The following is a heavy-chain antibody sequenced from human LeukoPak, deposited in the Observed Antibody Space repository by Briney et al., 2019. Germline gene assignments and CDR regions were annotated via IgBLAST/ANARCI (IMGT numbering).Heavy chain of an antibody. CDR2: IYTSGST. CDR1: GGSISSYY. CDR3: ARYAGDWHAFDI. V-gene: IGHV4-4*07. Sequence: SETLSLTCTVSGGSISSYYWSWIRQPAGKGLEWIGRIYTSGSTNYNPSLKSRVTISVDTSKNHFSLKLNSVTAADAAVYYCARYAGDWHAFDIWGQGTMVTVSS. J-gene: IGHJ3*02. D-gene: IGHD3-9*01.